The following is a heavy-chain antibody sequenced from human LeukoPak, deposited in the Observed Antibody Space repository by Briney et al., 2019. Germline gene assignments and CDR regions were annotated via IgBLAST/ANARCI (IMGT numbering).Heavy chain of an antibody. CDR3: ARAPTYYSNHDASWFDP. D-gene: IGHD4-11*01. CDR2: INTNTGNP. Sequence: ASVKVSCKASGYSFTGYAMNWVRQAPGQGLEWMGWINTNTGNPTYAQGFTGRFVFSLDTSVSTAYLQISSLKAEDIAVYYCARAPTYYSNHDASWFDPWGQGTLVTVSS. V-gene: IGHV7-4-1*02. CDR1: GYSFTGYA. J-gene: IGHJ5*02.